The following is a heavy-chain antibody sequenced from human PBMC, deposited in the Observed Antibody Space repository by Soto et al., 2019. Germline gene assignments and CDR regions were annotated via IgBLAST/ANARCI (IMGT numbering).Heavy chain of an antibody. Sequence: SETLSLTCTVSGGSISSYYWSWIRQPPGKGLEWIGYIYYSGSTNYNPSLKSRVTISVDTSKNQFSLKLSSVTAADTAVYYCARAKGPYYYGSGSRVLEYYFDYWGQGTLVTLSS. CDR3: ARAKGPYYYGSGSRVLEYYFDY. D-gene: IGHD3-10*01. CDR1: GGSISSYY. J-gene: IGHJ4*02. CDR2: IYYSGST. V-gene: IGHV4-59*01.